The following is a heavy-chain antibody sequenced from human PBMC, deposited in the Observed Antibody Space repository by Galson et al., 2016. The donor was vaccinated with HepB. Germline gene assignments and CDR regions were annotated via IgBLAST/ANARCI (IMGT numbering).Heavy chain of an antibody. V-gene: IGHV1-69*13. CDR2: IIPVFGTA. D-gene: IGHD4-11*01. CDR1: GGTFSSYA. J-gene: IGHJ4*02. Sequence: SVKVSCKASGGTFSSYAIGWVRQAPGQGLEWMGGIIPVFGTANYAQKFQGRVTITADESTSTAYMELSSLRSEDPAVYYCALGMGLHASLLGYWGQGTLVTVSS. CDR3: ALGMGLHASLLGY.